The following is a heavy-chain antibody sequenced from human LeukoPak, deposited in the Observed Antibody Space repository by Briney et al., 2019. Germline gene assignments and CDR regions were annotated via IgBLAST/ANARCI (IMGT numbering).Heavy chain of an antibody. Sequence: GGSLRLSCAASGFTFSSYAMHWVRQAPGKGLEFVSAIRSNGGSTYYANSVKGRFTISRDNSKNTLYLQMGSLRAEDMAVYYCARDRGYCSSTSCHDAFDIWGQGTMVTVSS. D-gene: IGHD2-2*01. CDR3: ARDRGYCSSTSCHDAFDI. CDR2: IRSNGGST. V-gene: IGHV3-64*01. CDR1: GFTFSSYA. J-gene: IGHJ3*02.